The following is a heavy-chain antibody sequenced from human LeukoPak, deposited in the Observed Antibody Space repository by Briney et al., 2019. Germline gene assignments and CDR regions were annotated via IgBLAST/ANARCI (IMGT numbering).Heavy chain of an antibody. CDR2: IYYSGST. J-gene: IGHJ6*02. CDR3: ARPQSTAGYSMDV. V-gene: IGHV4-39*01. Sequence: SETLSLTCTVSGGSISSSSYYWGWIRQPPGKGLEWIGSIYYSGSTYYNPSLKSRLTVSVDRSKNQFSLRLTSVTAADTAVYYCARPQSTAGYSMDVWGQGTTVTVSS. D-gene: IGHD4-17*01. CDR1: GGSISSSSYY.